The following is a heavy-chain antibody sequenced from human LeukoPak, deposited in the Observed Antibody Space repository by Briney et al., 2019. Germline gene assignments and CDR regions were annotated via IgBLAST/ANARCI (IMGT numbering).Heavy chain of an antibody. J-gene: IGHJ4*02. CDR3: ARGITGTTDY. CDR2: IYTSGST. V-gene: IGHV4-61*02. CDR1: GYSISSGYY. Sequence: PSETLSLTCTVSGYSISSGYYWSWIRQPAGKGLEWIGRIYTSGSTNYNPSLKSRVTISVDTSKNQFSPKLSSVTAADTAVYYCARGITGTTDYWGQGTLVTVSS. D-gene: IGHD1-7*01.